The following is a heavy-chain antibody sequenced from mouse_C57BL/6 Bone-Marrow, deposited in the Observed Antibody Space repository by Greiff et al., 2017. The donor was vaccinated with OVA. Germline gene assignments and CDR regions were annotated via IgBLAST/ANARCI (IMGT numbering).Heavy chain of an antibody. D-gene: IGHD2-2*01. CDR1: GFSLTSYA. J-gene: IGHJ4*01. CDR3: ARIELWLRRNYAMDY. CDR2: IWTGGGT. V-gene: IGHV2-9-1*01. Sequence: VHLVESGPGLVAPSQSLSITCTVSGFSLTSYAISWVRQPPGKGLEWLGVIWTGGGTNYNSALKSRLSISKDNSKSQVFLKMNSLQTDDTARYYCARIELWLRRNYAMDYWGQGTSVTVSS.